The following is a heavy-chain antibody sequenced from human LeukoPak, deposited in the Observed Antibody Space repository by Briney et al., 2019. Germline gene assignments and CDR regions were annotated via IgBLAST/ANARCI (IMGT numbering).Heavy chain of an antibody. CDR2: ISSSSSFI. CDR1: GFTFGRYS. Sequence: GGSLRLSCAASGFTFGRYSMNWVRQAPGKGLEWVSSISSSSSFIYYSDSLKGRFTISRDNAKNSLYLQMNSLRAEDTAVYYCARVSPNTVTTLQYFDYWGQGTLVTVSS. CDR3: ARVSPNTVTTLQYFDY. J-gene: IGHJ4*02. D-gene: IGHD4-17*01. V-gene: IGHV3-21*01.